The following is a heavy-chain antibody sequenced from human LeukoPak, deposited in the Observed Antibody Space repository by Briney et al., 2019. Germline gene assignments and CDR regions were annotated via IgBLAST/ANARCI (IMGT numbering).Heavy chain of an antibody. V-gene: IGHV1-2*02. J-gene: IGHJ4*02. CDR1: GYPFTGYY. CDR2: INPNGGGT. D-gene: IGHD3-22*01. CDR3: ARLPAEETYYYDSSGYYDY. Sequence: ASVKVSCKASGYPFTGYYTHWVRQAPGQGLEWMGWINPNGGGTNYAQKFQGRVTMTRDTSISTAYMELSRLRSDDTAVYYCARLPAEETYYYDSSGYYDYWGQGTLVTASS.